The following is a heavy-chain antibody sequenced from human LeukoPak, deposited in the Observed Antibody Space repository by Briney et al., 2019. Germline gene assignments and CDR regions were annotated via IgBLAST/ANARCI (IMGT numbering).Heavy chain of an antibody. D-gene: IGHD4-23*01. J-gene: IGHJ4*02. V-gene: IGHV1-2*06. CDR1: VYTFTNYY. Sequence: ASVKVSCKTSVYTFTNYYIHWVRQAPGQGLEWMGRINPKNGGTNYAQKFQGRVTMTRDTSINTAFMELSRLNSDDTAVYFCARDGYGGNSFDYWGQGTLVTVSS. CDR2: INPKNGGT. CDR3: ARDGYGGNSFDY.